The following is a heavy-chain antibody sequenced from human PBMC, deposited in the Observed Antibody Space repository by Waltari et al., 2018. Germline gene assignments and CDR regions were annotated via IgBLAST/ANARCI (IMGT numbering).Heavy chain of an antibody. V-gene: IGHV3-23*01. CDR2: IRGRGDST. CDR1: GFRFIDFA. J-gene: IGHJ4*02. D-gene: IGHD3-3*01. CDR3: AKGRGYDFFDS. Sequence: QLLESGGGLVQPGGSLRLSCAASGFRFIDFAMNWVRQAPGKGLEWVSCIRGRGDSTYYANSVKGRFTISRDNSKNTLSLQMDGLRAEDTAVYYCAKGRGYDFFDSWGQGTLVTVSS.